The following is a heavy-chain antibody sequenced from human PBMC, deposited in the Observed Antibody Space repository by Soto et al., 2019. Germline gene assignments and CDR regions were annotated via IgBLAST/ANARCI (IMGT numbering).Heavy chain of an antibody. V-gene: IGHV3-74*01. CDR1: GFTFSNYW. J-gene: IGHJ4*02. Sequence: EVQLVESGGGLVQPGGSLTLSCAASGFTFSNYWMHWVRQAPGKGLVWVSRINSGGSSTSYADSVKGRFTISRDNARNTLYVQMNSLRVEDTAVYYRARAGDRGYEPDDWGQGTLVTVSS. D-gene: IGHD5-12*01. CDR3: ARAGDRGYEPDD. CDR2: INSGGSST.